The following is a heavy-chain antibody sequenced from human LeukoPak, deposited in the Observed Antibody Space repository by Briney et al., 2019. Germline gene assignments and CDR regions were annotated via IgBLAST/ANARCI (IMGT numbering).Heavy chain of an antibody. V-gene: IGHV3-23*01. J-gene: IGHJ6*02. Sequence: GGSLRLSCAASGFTFSSYAMSWVCQAPGKGLEWVSAISGSGGSTYYADSVKGRFTISRDNSKNTLYLQMNSLRAEDTALYYCAKDIRITYYYGMDVWGQGTTVTVSS. D-gene: IGHD1-14*01. CDR3: AKDIRITYYYGMDV. CDR1: GFTFSSYA. CDR2: ISGSGGST.